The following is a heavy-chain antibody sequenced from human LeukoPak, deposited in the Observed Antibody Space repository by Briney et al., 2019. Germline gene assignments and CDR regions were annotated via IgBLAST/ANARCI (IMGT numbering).Heavy chain of an antibody. Sequence: PGGSLRLSCAASGFTFSDYYVSWIRQAPGKGLEWVSYISSSGSTIYYADSVKGRFTISRDNAKNSLYLQMNSLRAEDTAVYYCARDRDVEWLQLGWYFDLWGRGTLVTVSS. V-gene: IGHV3-11*01. J-gene: IGHJ2*01. D-gene: IGHD5-24*01. CDR3: ARDRDVEWLQLGWYFDL. CDR1: GFTFSDYY. CDR2: ISSSGSTI.